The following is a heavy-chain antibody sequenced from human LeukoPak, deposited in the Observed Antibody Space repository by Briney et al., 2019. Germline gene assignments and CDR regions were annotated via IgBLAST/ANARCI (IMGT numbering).Heavy chain of an antibody. CDR2: IYHSGST. V-gene: IGHV4-38-2*02. D-gene: IGHD3-22*01. CDR1: GYSISSGYY. J-gene: IGHJ4*02. Sequence: SETLSLTCTVSGYSISSGYYWGWIRQPSGKGLEWIGSIYHSGSTYYNPSLKSRVTISVDTSKNQFSLKLSSVTAADTAVYYCARDGTYDSSGYYYGLIDYWGQGTLVTVSS. CDR3: ARDGTYDSSGYYYGLIDY.